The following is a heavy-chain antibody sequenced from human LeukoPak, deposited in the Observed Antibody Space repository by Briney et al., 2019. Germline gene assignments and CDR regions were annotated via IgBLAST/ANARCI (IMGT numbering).Heavy chain of an antibody. CDR3: ARGGSDCTNGVCSQYYFDY. V-gene: IGHV1-69*05. Sequence: SVKVSCTASGYEFIAFHVHWLRQAPGQGLEWMGGIIPIFGTANYAQKFQGRVTITTDESTSTAYMELSSLRSEDTAVYYCARGGSDCTNGVCSQYYFDYWGQGTLVTVSS. D-gene: IGHD2-8*01. CDR1: GYEFIAFH. CDR2: IIPIFGTA. J-gene: IGHJ4*02.